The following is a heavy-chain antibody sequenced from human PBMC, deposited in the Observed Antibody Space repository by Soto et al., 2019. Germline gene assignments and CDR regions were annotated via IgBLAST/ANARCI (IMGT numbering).Heavy chain of an antibody. CDR1: GGSISSSSYY. V-gene: IGHV4-39*02. D-gene: IGHD2-15*01. CDR3: GSDGGGSSSYYYGMDV. J-gene: IGHJ6*02. Sequence: QLQLQESGPGLVKPSETLSLTCTVSGGSISSSSYYWGWIRQPPGKGLEWIGSIYYSGSTYYNPFHRRRVITAVDTSKNLFSMMRCAATAADAVVYYCGSDGGGSSSYYYGMDVWGQGTTVTVSS. CDR2: IYYSGST.